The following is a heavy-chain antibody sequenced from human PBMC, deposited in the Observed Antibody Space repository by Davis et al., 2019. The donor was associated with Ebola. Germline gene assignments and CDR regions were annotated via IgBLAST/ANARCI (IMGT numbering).Heavy chain of an antibody. D-gene: IGHD2-21*02. Sequence: MPGGSLRLPCTLSGVPITSYYWTWVRQLPGKRLEWIGYSHYSVSTNYNPSLKSRVTISTATSRSQFSLTLTSVTAADTAVYYCARLARTALIDYHYFDIWGRGTLVTVSS. CDR3: ARLARTALIDYHYFDI. CDR2: SHYSVST. J-gene: IGHJ2*01. CDR1: GVPITSYY. V-gene: IGHV4-59*01.